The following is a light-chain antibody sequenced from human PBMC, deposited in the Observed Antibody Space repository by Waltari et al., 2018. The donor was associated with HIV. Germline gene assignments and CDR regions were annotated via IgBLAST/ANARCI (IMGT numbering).Light chain of an antibody. CDR3: SSWDSRGNDRWV. CDR2: RNS. CDR1: GNNVGKQG. J-gene: IGLJ3*02. V-gene: IGLV10-54*01. Sequence: QAGLPQPPSVSGGLRQTATLTCVGDGNNVGKQGSSWLQHHQGRPPTLVAYRNSTRPSGVSARFSASRSGDTAALTIAGLQPEDDATDSCSSWDSRGNDRWVFGGGTKRTVL.